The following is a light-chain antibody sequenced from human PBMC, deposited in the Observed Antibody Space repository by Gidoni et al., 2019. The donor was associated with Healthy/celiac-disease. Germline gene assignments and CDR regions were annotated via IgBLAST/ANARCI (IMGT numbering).Light chain of an antibody. Sequence: DLQMTQFPSSLSASVGDRVTITCQASQDISNYLNWYQQKPGKAPKLLIYDASNLETGVPSRFSGSGSGTDFTFTISSLQPEDIATYYCQQYDNLPLTFGPGTKVDIK. CDR1: QDISNY. CDR2: DAS. V-gene: IGKV1-33*01. J-gene: IGKJ3*01. CDR3: QQYDNLPLT.